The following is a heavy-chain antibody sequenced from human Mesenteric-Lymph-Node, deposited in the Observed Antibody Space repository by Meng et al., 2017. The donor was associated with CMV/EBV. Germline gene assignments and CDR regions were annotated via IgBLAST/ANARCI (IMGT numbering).Heavy chain of an antibody. Sequence: SISGYYWNWIRQVPGKGLEWIGYIYEIGSTTYNPSVKSRVTMSLDTSKNQLSLKMSSVTAADTAVYYCARFRREHSDHDYFGWYFDLWGRGALVTVSS. CDR3: ARFRREHSDHDYFGWYFDL. J-gene: IGHJ2*01. CDR1: SISGYY. V-gene: IGHV4-59*01. D-gene: IGHD5-12*01. CDR2: IYEIGST.